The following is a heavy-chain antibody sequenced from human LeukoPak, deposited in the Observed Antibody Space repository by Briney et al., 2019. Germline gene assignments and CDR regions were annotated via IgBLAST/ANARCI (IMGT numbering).Heavy chain of an antibody. J-gene: IGHJ4*02. Sequence: GGSLRLSCTASGFSFTSYSLNWVRQAPGKGLEWVSVIYSGGSTYYADSVKGRFTISRDNSKNTLYLQMNSLRAEDTAVYYCASTDCTNGVCYYFDYWGQGTLVTVSS. CDR2: IYSGGST. D-gene: IGHD2-8*01. CDR1: GFSFTSYS. V-gene: IGHV3-66*01. CDR3: ASTDCTNGVCYYFDY.